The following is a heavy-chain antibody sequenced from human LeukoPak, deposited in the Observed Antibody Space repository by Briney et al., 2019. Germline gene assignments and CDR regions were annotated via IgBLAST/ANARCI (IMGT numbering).Heavy chain of an antibody. J-gene: IGHJ4*02. Sequence: GGSLRLSCAASGFTFSSYWMSWVRQAPGKGLEWVSGISWNSGSIGYADSVKGRFTISRDNAKNSLYLQMNSLRAEDTALYYCAKDIGIGYCSGGSCSYPGFDYWGQGTLVTVSS. CDR1: GFTFSSYW. V-gene: IGHV3-9*01. CDR2: ISWNSGSI. D-gene: IGHD2-15*01. CDR3: AKDIGIGYCSGGSCSYPGFDY.